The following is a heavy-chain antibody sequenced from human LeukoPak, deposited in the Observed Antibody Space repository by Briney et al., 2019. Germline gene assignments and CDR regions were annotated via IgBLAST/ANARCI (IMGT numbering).Heavy chain of an antibody. D-gene: IGHD1-26*01. V-gene: IGHV3-20*04. CDR2: INWNGGST. J-gene: IGHJ3*02. Sequence: GGSLRLSCAASGFTLDDYGMSWVRQAPGKGLEWVSGINWNGGSTGYADSVKGRFTISRANAKNSLYLQMNSLRAEDTALYYCARLGVGATRDAFDIWGQGTMVTVSS. CDR3: ARLGVGATRDAFDI. CDR1: GFTLDDYG.